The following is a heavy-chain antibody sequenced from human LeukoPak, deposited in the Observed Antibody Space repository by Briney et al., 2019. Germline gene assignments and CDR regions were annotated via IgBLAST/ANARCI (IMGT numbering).Heavy chain of an antibody. D-gene: IGHD3-22*01. J-gene: IGHJ4*02. CDR3: ARDSSWNYYDSSGHFDY. Sequence: ASVKVSCKASGYTFTSYGISWVRQAPGQGLEWMGWISAYNGNTNYAQKLQGRVTMTTVTSTSTAYMELRSLRSDDTAVYYCARDSSWNYYDSSGHFDYWGQGTLVTVSS. CDR2: ISAYNGNT. CDR1: GYTFTSYG. V-gene: IGHV1-18*01.